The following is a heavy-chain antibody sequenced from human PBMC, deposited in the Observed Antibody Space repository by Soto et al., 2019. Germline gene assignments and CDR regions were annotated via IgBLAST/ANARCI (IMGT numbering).Heavy chain of an antibody. D-gene: IGHD1-1*01. J-gene: IGHJ6*02. Sequence: GASVKVSCKASGYTFTSHYIHWVRQSPGQGPEWMAMINPSGGTTSYAQKFQGRVIMTRDTSTSTVYMELSSLRSEDTAAYHCARARTKYYYYYDMDVWGQGTTVTVSS. CDR3: ARARTKYYYYYDMDV. V-gene: IGHV1-46*01. CDR2: INPSGGTT. CDR1: GYTFTSHY.